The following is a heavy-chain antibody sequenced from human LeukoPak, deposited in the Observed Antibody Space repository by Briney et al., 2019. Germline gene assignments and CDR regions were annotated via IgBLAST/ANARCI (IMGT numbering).Heavy chain of an antibody. CDR3: AGTYYDFWSGPDY. Sequence: PSETLSLTCAVSGYSISSGYYWGWIRQPPGKGLEWIGSIYHSGSTYYNPSLKSRVTISVDTSKNQFSLKLSSVTAADTAVYYRAGTYYDFWSGPDYWGQGTLVTVSS. V-gene: IGHV4-38-2*01. CDR1: GYSISSGYY. CDR2: IYHSGST. J-gene: IGHJ4*02. D-gene: IGHD3-3*01.